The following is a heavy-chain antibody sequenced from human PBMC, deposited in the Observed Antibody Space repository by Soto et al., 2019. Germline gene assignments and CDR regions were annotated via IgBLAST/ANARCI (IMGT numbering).Heavy chain of an antibody. Sequence: ASVNVSCKCSGYSFSNYYIDWGRRAPGQGLESMVIINPSHGSTVYIQKFQGRVTMTRDTSTSTVYNELSRLRSEATAVYYSARAVHNRWDYYYYGMGVWGQVTTGIFSS. V-gene: IGHV1-46*01. CDR1: GYSFSNYY. CDR2: INPSHGST. CDR3: ARAVHNRWDYYYYGMGV. D-gene: IGHD6-6*01. J-gene: IGHJ6*02.